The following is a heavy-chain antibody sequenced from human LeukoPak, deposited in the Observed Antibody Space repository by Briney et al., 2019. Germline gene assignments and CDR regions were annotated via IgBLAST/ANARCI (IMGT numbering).Heavy chain of an antibody. CDR3: ARGSWSSSIDY. Sequence: SETLSLTCAVSGGSISSSNWWSWIRQPPGKGLEYIGYIYYSGSTYYNPSLKSRITISVDTSKNQFSLKLSSVTAADTAVYYCARGSWSSSIDYWGQGTLVTVSS. J-gene: IGHJ4*02. D-gene: IGHD6-6*01. CDR2: IYYSGST. CDR1: GGSISSSNW. V-gene: IGHV4-30-4*01.